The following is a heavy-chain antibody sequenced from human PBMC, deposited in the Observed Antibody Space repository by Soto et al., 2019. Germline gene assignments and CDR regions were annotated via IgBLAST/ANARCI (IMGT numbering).Heavy chain of an antibody. D-gene: IGHD3-10*01. CDR2: ISANSGDT. J-gene: IGHJ6*03. Sequence: QVQLVQSGAEVKKPGASVKVSCKASGYSFTSHGISWVRQAPGQGLEWMGWISANSGDTNYAQKLQGSVTVTTATSTSTAYLKLRSLRSEDTAVYYCARMVRGYNIDYYPYIDVWGKGTTVTVSS. V-gene: IGHV1-18*01. CDR1: GYSFTSHG. CDR3: ARMVRGYNIDYYPYIDV.